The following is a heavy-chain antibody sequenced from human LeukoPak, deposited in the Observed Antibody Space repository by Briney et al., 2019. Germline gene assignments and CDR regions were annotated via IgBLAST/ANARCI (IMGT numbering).Heavy chain of an antibody. CDR3: ARYVLSTLDY. CDR1: GASVTTYY. Sequence: PSETLSLTSAVSGASVTTYYWSWIRQPSGKGLEWIGFIHHSGLTEYHASPNNPVSISVDTSKNQFSLRLSSVTPADTAVYYCARYVLSTLDYWGQGLPITVSS. CDR2: IHHSGLT. V-gene: IGHV4-59*02. J-gene: IGHJ4*02. D-gene: IGHD2/OR15-2a*01.